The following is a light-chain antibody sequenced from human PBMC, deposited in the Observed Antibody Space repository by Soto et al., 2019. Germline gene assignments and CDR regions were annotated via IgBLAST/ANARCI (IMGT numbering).Light chain of an antibody. CDR3: QQYGSAPRT. Sequence: EIVLTQSPGTLSLSPGERATLSCRASQSVSSSYLAWYQQKPGQAPRLLIYGASSRATGIPDRFSGSGSGTDFTLTISRLAPEDFAVYYCQQYGSAPRTFCQGTK. V-gene: IGKV3-20*01. CDR1: QSVSSSY. CDR2: GAS. J-gene: IGKJ1*01.